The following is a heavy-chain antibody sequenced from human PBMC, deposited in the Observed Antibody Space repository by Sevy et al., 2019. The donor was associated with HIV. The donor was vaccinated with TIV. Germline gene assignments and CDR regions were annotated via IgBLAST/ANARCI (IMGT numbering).Heavy chain of an antibody. CDR3: TKESLRGTYIRGDFDH. CDR2: ISFVGINN. J-gene: IGHJ4*02. Sequence: GGSLRLSCSAFGFNFQTFGLHWVRQAPGKGPEWLAVISFVGINNNYAASVKGRFTISRANSKSLLFPQMNSLIPNDTAVYFCTKESLRGTYIRGDFDHWGQGTLVTVSS. D-gene: IGHD3-10*02. CDR1: GFNFQTFG. V-gene: IGHV3-30*18.